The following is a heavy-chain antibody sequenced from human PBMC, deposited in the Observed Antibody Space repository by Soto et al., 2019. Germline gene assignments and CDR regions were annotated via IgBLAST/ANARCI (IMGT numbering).Heavy chain of an antibody. CDR3: ASPQGPIAGRAFDI. Sequence: GGSLRLSSAASGFTFSSYWMSWVRQAAGKGVEWVANIKQVGSEKYYVDSVKGRFTISRDNTKNSLYLQMNRLRAEDTAVYYCASPQGPIAGRAFDIWGQGTMVPVSS. CDR1: GFTFSSYW. CDR2: IKQVGSEK. V-gene: IGHV3-7*01. D-gene: IGHD2-15*01. J-gene: IGHJ3*02.